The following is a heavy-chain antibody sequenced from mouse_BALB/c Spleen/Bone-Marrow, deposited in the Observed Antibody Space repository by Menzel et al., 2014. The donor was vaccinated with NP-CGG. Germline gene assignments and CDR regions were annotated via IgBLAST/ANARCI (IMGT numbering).Heavy chain of an antibody. CDR2: IYPGDGDT. J-gene: IGHJ4*01. CDR3: ARTTMITTGGYYAMDY. V-gene: IGHV1-87*01. Sequence: VHLVESGAELARPGASVKLSCKASGYTLTSYWMQWVKQRPGQGLEWIGAIYPGDGDTRYTQKFKGKATLTADKSSSTAYVQLSSLASEDSAVYYCARTTMITTGGYYAMDYWGQGTSVTVSS. CDR1: GYTLTSYW. D-gene: IGHD2-4*01.